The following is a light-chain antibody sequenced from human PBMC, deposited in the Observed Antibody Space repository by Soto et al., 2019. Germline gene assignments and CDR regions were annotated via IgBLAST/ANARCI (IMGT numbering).Light chain of an antibody. CDR1: QSVSSSY. CDR2: GAY. CDR3: QKYGSSQWT. J-gene: IGKJ1*01. V-gene: IGKV3-20*01. Sequence: EILLTHSPGSLSLSPGEIATLSCSSSQSVSSSYLAWYQQKPGQAPRLIIYGAYSRATGIKDRFSGSGSGKDFTLTISRLENEDFEVYYCQKYGSSQWTCGHGTTGDIK.